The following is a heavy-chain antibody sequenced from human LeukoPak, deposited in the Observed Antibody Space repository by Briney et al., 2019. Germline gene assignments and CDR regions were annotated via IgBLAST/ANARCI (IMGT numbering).Heavy chain of an antibody. J-gene: IGHJ4*02. CDR2: ISWNSGSI. CDR1: GFTFDDYA. Sequence: PGGSLRLSCAASGFTFDDYAMHWVRQAPGKGLEWVSGISWNSGSIGYADSVKGRFTISRDNAKNSLYLQMNSLRDEDTAVYYCARRFDSWGQGTLVTVSS. V-gene: IGHV3-9*01. CDR3: ARRFDS.